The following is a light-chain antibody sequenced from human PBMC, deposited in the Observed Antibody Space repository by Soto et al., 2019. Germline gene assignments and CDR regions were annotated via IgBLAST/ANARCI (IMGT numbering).Light chain of an antibody. J-gene: IGKJ3*01. CDR1: QSVSPSS. CDR2: GAS. Sequence: NGFTQSPCTXSFPKQERATRSCRASQSVSPSSLAWYKQRPXHXXXFLIYGASSRANRLPGRFSGRGSGKEFTRRISRMEPEDFAVYYGEQCDGSVGRGTQVDI. V-gene: IGKV3-20*01. CDR3: EQCDGS.